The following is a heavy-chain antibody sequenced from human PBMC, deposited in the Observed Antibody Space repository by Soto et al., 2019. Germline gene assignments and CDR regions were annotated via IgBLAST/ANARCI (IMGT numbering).Heavy chain of an antibody. J-gene: IGHJ3*02. Sequence: PSETLSLTCTVSGGSISSSSYYWSWIRQPPGKGLEWIGYIYYSGSTNYNPSLKSRVTISVDTSKNQFSLKLSSVTAADTAVYYCARRRGVATIHAFDIWGQGTMVTVSS. CDR1: GGSISSSSYY. CDR3: ARRRGVATIHAFDI. CDR2: IYYSGST. V-gene: IGHV4-61*05. D-gene: IGHD5-12*01.